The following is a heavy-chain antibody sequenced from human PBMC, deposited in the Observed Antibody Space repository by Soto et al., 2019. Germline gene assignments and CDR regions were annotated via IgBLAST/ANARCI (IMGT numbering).Heavy chain of an antibody. D-gene: IGHD3-22*01. J-gene: IGHJ4*02. Sequence: SETLSLTCTVSGGSISSGDYYWSWIRQPPGKGLEWIGYISDSGNTNCNPSLQSRVAISVDTSKNQISLRVSSVTPADTAVYYCVRSGWENSHHGYLAYWAQGALVPVSS. CDR1: GGSISSGDYY. CDR2: ISDSGNT. V-gene: IGHV4-30-4*02. CDR3: VRSGWENSHHGYLAY.